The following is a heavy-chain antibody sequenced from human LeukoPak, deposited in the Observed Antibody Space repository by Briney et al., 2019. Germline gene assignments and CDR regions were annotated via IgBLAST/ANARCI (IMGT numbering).Heavy chain of an antibody. V-gene: IGHV3-30*18. CDR1: GFTFSHYA. D-gene: IGHD3-16*02. CDR3: AKELMITFGGVIALFDY. CDR2: IAYDGGDK. Sequence: GGSLRLSCTASGFTFSHYAIHWVRQAPGKGLEWVALIAYDGGDKYYSDSVKGRFSIVRDNSKNTLYLQMNSLRADDTAVYYCAKELMITFGGVIALFDYWGQGTLVTVSS. J-gene: IGHJ4*02.